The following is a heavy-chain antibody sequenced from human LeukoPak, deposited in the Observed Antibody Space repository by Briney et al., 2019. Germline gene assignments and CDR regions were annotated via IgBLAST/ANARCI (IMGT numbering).Heavy chain of an antibody. CDR1: GYTFTGYY. CDR3: ARARAGYSSGWYPER. CDR2: INPNSGGT. J-gene: IGHJ4*02. V-gene: IGHV1-2*02. D-gene: IGHD6-19*01. Sequence: GASVKVSCKASGYTFTGYYMHWVRQAPGQGLEWMGWINPNSGGTNYAQKFQGRVTMTRDTSIRTAYMELSRLRSDGMAVYYCARARAGYSSGWYPERWGQGTLVTVSS.